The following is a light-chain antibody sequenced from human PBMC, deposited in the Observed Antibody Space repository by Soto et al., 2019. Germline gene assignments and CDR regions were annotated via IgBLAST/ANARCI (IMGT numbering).Light chain of an antibody. J-gene: IGLJ1*01. V-gene: IGLV1-40*01. CDR3: QSYDRSLSGVYV. Sequence: QSVLTQPPSVSGAPGQRVTISCTGSSSNIGAGYDVHWYQQLPGTAPKLLIYGNSNRPSGVPDRFSGSKSGTSASLAITGIQDEDEAYYYCQSYDRSLSGVYVFGTVTKLTVL. CDR1: SSNIGAGYD. CDR2: GNS.